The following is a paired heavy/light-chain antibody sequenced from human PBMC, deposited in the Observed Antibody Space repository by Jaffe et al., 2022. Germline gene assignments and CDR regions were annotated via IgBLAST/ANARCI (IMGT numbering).Heavy chain of an antibody. CDR1: GGSISSGSYY. CDR3: GSAMVRGGENYYYYYYMDV. V-gene: IGHV4-61*02. D-gene: IGHD3-10*01. CDR2: IYTSGST. J-gene: IGHJ6*03. Sequence: QVQLQESGPGLVKPSQTLSLTCTVSGGSISSGSYYWSWIRQPAGKGLEWIGRIYTSGSTNYNPSLKSRVTISVDTSKNQFSLKLSSVTAADTAVYYCGSAMVRGGENYYYYYYMDVWGKGTTVTVSS.
Light chain of an antibody. J-gene: IGLJ2*01. CDR1: SSNIGNNA. V-gene: IGLV1-36*01. Sequence: QSVLTQPPSVSEAPRQRVTISCSGSSSNIGNNAVNWYQQLPGKAPKLLIYYDDLLPSGVSDRFSGSKSGTSASLAISGLQSEDEADYYCAAWDDRLNGVVFGGGTKLTVL. CDR2: YDD. CDR3: AAWDDRLNGVV.